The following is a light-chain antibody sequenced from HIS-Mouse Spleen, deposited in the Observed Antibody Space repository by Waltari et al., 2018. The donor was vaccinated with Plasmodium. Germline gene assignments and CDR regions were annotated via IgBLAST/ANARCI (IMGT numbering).Light chain of an antibody. CDR2: EGS. CDR1: SSDVGSYNL. CDR3: CSYAGSSTFVV. Sequence: QSALTQPASVSGSPGQSITISCTGTSSDVGSYNLVSWYHQHPGKAPKLMIYEGSKRPSGFSNPFPGSKSGNTASLTISGLQAEDEADYYCCSYAGSSTFVVFGGGTKLTVL. V-gene: IGLV2-23*03. J-gene: IGLJ2*01.